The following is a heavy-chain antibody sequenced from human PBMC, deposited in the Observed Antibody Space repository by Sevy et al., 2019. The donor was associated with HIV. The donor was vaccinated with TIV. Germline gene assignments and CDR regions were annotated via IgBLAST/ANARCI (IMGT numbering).Heavy chain of an antibody. D-gene: IGHD3-16*01. CDR2: IQYDGSYK. CDR3: VRDGGGEGGDH. J-gene: IGHJ4*02. V-gene: IGHV3-30*02. CDR1: GFSFSSYG. Sequence: GGSLRLSCAASGFSFSSYGMHWVRQAPGKGLEGMSYIQYDGSYKDYADSVKGRFTISRDNSKNTLYLQMNSLRVEDTAVYYGVRDGGGEGGDHWGQGTLVTVSS.